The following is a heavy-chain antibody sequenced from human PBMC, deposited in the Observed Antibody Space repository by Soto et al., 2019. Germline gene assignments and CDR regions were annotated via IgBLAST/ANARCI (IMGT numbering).Heavy chain of an antibody. D-gene: IGHD2-8*01. CDR2: IVVGSGNT. V-gene: IGHV1-58*01. CDR3: AADSVSPDAFDV. Sequence: SVKVSCKASGFTFTSSAVQWVRQARGQRLEWIGWIVVGSGNTNYAQKFQERVTITRDMSTSTAYMELSSLRSEDTAVYYCAADSVSPDAFDVWGQGTMVTVSS. CDR1: GFTFTSSA. J-gene: IGHJ3*01.